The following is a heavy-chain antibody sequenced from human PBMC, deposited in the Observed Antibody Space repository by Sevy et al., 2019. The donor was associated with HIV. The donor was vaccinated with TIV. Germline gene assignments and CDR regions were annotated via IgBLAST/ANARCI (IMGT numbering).Heavy chain of an antibody. Sequence: ASVKVSCKASGGTFSSYAISWVRQAPGQGLEWMGGIIPILGIANYAQKFQGRVTITADKSTSTAYMELSSLRSEDTAVYYCARDWLGTRPYYYYMDVWGKGTTVTVSS. CDR2: IIPILGIA. CDR3: ARDWLGTRPYYYYMDV. V-gene: IGHV1-69*10. D-gene: IGHD6-19*01. J-gene: IGHJ6*03. CDR1: GGTFSSYA.